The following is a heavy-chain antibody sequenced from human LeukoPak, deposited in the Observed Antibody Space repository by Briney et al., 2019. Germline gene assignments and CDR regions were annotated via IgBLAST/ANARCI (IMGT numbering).Heavy chain of an antibody. CDR2: IIPIFGTA. CDR1: GGTFSSYA. CDR3: AILTYYYDSSGYYSFDY. D-gene: IGHD3-22*01. Sequence: GASVKVSCKASGGTFSSYAISWVRQAPGQGLEWMGGIIPIFGTANYAQKFQGRVTITTDESTSTAYVELSSLRSEDTAVYYCAILTYYYDSSGYYSFDYWGQGTLVTVSS. J-gene: IGHJ4*02. V-gene: IGHV1-69*05.